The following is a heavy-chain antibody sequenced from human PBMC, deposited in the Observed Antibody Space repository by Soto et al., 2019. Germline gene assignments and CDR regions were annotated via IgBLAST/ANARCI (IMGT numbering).Heavy chain of an antibody. J-gene: IGHJ4*02. CDR3: AEGCY. CDR1: GFTFSSYA. V-gene: IGHV3-23*01. CDR2: ISGSGGST. Sequence: EVQLLESGGGLVQPGGSLRLSCAASGFTFSSYAMSWVRQAPGKGLEWVSAISGSGGSTYYADSVKGRFTISRDNFRDVVYLQMSGVRAGDRAVYCCAEGCYWGQGTLVTVSS.